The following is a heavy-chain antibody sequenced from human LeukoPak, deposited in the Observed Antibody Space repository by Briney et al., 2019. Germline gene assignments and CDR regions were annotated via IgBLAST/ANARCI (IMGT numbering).Heavy chain of an antibody. D-gene: IGHD3-22*01. Sequence: SETLSLTCTVSGDSIDSGGFYWTWIRQRPGKGLECIGYIHHSGYTNYNPSLRTRVIMSSDTFKNQFSLKLSSVTAADTAVYFCANIRAVLREADVGDYYGPAAYFQDWGPGTLVTVSS. CDR3: ANIRAVLREADVGDYYGPAAYFQD. V-gene: IGHV4-31*03. CDR2: IHHSGYT. J-gene: IGHJ1*01. CDR1: GDSIDSGGFY.